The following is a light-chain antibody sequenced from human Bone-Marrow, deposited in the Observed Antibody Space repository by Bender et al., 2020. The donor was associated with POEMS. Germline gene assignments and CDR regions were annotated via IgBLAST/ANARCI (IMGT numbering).Light chain of an antibody. CDR2: QDS. J-gene: IGLJ2*01. CDR3: QSADSSGLYRV. CDR1: ALAKQY. V-gene: IGLV3-25*03. Sequence: SYELTQPPSVSVSPGQTARITCSGDALAKQYAYWYQQKPGQAPVVVIHQDSERPSGIPERFSGSTSGTTATLTISGVQAEDEADYYCQSADSSGLYRVFGGGTKLTVL.